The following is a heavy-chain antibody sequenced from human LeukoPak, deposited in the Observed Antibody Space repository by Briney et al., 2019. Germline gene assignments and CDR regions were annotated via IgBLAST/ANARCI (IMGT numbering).Heavy chain of an antibody. J-gene: IGHJ1*01. CDR1: GDSVSRSDSY. Sequence: SETLSLTCSVSGDSVSRSDSYWDWIHQPPGKGLEWIGTIYYSGRTYYSPSLKSRVTMSVDPSNNQFSLNLRSVTAADTAVYYCARRRYYDGSGYLEWGQGTLLSVSS. V-gene: IGHV4-39*01. D-gene: IGHD3-22*01. CDR3: ARRRYYDGSGYLE. CDR2: IYYSGRT.